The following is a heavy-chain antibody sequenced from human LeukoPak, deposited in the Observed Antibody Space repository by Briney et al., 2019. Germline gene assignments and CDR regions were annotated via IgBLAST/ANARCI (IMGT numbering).Heavy chain of an antibody. V-gene: IGHV4-39*01. CDR1: GGPINSTNYY. CDR3: ARLRGYTSSRAHNNYYYYYMDV. D-gene: IGHD6-13*01. Sequence: PSETLSLTCTVSGGPINSTNYYWGWIRQPPGKGLDWIASIYYSGSTYYNPSLKSRVTISVDTSKNQFSLKLSSVTAADTAVYYCARLRGYTSSRAHNNYYYYYMDVWGKGTTVTVSS. CDR2: IYYSGST. J-gene: IGHJ6*03.